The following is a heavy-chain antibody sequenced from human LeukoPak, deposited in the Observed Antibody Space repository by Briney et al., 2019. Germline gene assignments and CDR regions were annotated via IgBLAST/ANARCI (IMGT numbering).Heavy chain of an antibody. CDR1: GFTFSSYE. D-gene: IGHD6-19*01. V-gene: IGHV3-48*03. CDR3: ARAPGAVAGTSAFDI. Sequence: GGSLRLSCAASGFTFSSYEMNWVRQAPGKGLEWVSYISSSGSTIYYADSVKGRFTISRDNAKNSLYLQMNSLRAEDTVVYYCARAPGAVAGTSAFDIWGQGTMVTASS. J-gene: IGHJ3*02. CDR2: ISSSGSTI.